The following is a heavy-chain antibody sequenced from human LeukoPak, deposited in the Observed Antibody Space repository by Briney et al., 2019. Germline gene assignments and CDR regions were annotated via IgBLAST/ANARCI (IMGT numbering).Heavy chain of an antibody. J-gene: IGHJ4*02. CDR1: GFTFSDYY. D-gene: IGHD3-3*01. CDR2: ISTTGDTR. V-gene: IGHV3-11*04. Sequence: GGSLRLSCAASGFTFSDYYMSWIRQAPGKGLEWVSYISTTGDTRYYADSVKGRFTISRDNAKNSLYLQMNSLRVEDTAVYYCARVPDFWSGFDWGQGTLVTVSS. CDR3: ARVPDFWSGFD.